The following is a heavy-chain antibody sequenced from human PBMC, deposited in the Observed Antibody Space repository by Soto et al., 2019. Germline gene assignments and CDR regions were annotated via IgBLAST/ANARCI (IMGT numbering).Heavy chain of an antibody. Sequence: GASVKVSWKASGYTFTSYAMHWVRQAPGQRLEWMGWINAGNGNTKYSQKFQGRVTITRDTSASTAYMELSSLRSEDTAVYYCASGLGYSSSWSSFDYWGQGTLVTSPQ. CDR3: ASGLGYSSSWSSFDY. J-gene: IGHJ4*02. CDR2: INAGNGNT. CDR1: GYTFTSYA. V-gene: IGHV1-3*01. D-gene: IGHD6-13*01.